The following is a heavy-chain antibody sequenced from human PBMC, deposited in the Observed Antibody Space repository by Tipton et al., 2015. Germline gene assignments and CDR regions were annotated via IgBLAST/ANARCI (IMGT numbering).Heavy chain of an antibody. CDR3: ARARGRHGGLFDS. CDR1: GDSLSGYY. CDR2: IQYSGST. Sequence: GLVKPSETLSLTCTVSGDSLSGYYWSWIRQPPGKGLEWIGYIQYSGSTNYNPSLKSRVTISVDTSKTQFSLKMSSVTASDTAVYYCARARGRHGGLFDSWGQGILVTVSS. J-gene: IGHJ4*02. V-gene: IGHV4-59*01. D-gene: IGHD4-23*01.